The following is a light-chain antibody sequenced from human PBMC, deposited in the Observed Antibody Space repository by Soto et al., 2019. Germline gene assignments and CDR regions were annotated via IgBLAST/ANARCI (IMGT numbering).Light chain of an antibody. J-gene: IGKJ1*01. CDR1: QNVRGY. CDR2: DAS. Sequence: EIVLTQSPATLSLSPGERATLSCRASQNVRGYLAWYQQKPGQAPRLLMYDASTRATGIPARVSGSGSGTDFTLTISSLEPEDFAVYYCQQRSNWPLTCGQGTKV. CDR3: QQRSNWPLT. V-gene: IGKV3-11*01.